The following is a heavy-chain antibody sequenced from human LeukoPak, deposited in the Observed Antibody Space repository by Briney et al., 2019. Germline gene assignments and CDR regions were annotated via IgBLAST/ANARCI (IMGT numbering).Heavy chain of an antibody. CDR3: ARSYYGSGRQGIDY. D-gene: IGHD3-10*01. V-gene: IGHV4-30-4*01. Sequence: PSETLSLTCTVSGGSISSGDHYWSWIRQPPGKGLEWIGYIYYSGSTYYNPSLKSRVTISVDTSKNQFSLKLSSVTAADTAVYYSARSYYGSGRQGIDYWGQGTLVAVSS. CDR2: IYYSGST. J-gene: IGHJ4*02. CDR1: GGSISSGDHY.